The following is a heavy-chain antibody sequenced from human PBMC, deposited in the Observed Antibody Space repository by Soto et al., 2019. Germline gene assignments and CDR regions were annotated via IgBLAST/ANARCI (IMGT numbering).Heavy chain of an antibody. CDR1: GYTFISYA. CDR3: ARENPPAAGSHYDY. Sequence: ASVKVSCKTSGYTFISYAMHWVRQAPGQRLEWMGWISVNGDTDYSQKFQGRVTITRDTSASTSYMELTSLGSEDTAVYYCARENPPAAGSHYDYWGQGTLVTVSS. J-gene: IGHJ4*02. V-gene: IGHV1-3*01. D-gene: IGHD1-26*01. CDR2: ISVNGDT.